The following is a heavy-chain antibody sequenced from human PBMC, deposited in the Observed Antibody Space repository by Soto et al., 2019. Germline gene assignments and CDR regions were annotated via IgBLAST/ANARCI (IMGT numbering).Heavy chain of an antibody. D-gene: IGHD1-1*01. Sequence: SVKVSCKASGGTFSSYAISWVRQAPGQGLEWMGGIIPIFGTANYAQKFQGRVTITADESTSTAYMELSSLRSEDTAVYYCARPTDWNEAYYYYGMDVWGQGTTVTVSS. V-gene: IGHV1-69*13. CDR3: ARPTDWNEAYYYYGMDV. CDR1: GGTFSSYA. CDR2: IIPIFGTA. J-gene: IGHJ6*02.